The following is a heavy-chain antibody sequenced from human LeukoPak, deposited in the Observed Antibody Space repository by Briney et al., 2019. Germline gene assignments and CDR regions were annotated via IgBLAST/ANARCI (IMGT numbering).Heavy chain of an antibody. CDR3: ATVRSGYVFDY. Sequence: PGGSLRLSCAASGFTFSSYWMSWVRQAPGKGLEWVANIKQDGSDKYYVDSVKGRFTISRDNAKNSLSLQMNGLRAEDTAVYYCATVRSGYVFDYWGQGTLVTVSS. D-gene: IGHD3-3*01. CDR2: IKQDGSDK. CDR1: GFTFSSYW. J-gene: IGHJ4*02. V-gene: IGHV3-7*01.